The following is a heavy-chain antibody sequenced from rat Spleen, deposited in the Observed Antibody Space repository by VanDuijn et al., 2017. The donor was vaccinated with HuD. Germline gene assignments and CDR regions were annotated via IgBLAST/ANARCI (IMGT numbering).Heavy chain of an antibody. Sequence: EVQLVESDGGLVQPGRSLELSCAASGFIFSDFYMAWVRQAPTKGLEWVATISTSGSRTYYPDSVKGRFTISRDNAKSSLYLQMNSLKSEDTATYYCARHLTTEGIVAYWGQGTLVTVSS. V-gene: IGHV5-25*01. CDR2: ISTSGSRT. D-gene: IGHD1-11*01. CDR3: ARHLTTEGIVAY. CDR1: GFIFSDFY. J-gene: IGHJ3*01.